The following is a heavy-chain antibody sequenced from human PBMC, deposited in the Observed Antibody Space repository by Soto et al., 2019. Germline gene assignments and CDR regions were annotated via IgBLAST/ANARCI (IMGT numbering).Heavy chain of an antibody. Sequence: EVQLLESGGGLVQPGGSLRLSCAASGFTFSSYAMSWVRQAPGKGLEWVSAISGSGGSTYYSDSVGGRFTISRDNSKNTRYLQMNSLRAEDTAVYYCAKDRRGWELLVVDYWGQGTLVTVSS. CDR3: AKDRRGWELLVVDY. CDR2: ISGSGGST. D-gene: IGHD1-26*01. J-gene: IGHJ4*02. CDR1: GFTFSSYA. V-gene: IGHV3-23*01.